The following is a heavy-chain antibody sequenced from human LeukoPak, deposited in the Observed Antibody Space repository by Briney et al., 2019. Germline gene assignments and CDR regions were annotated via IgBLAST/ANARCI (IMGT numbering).Heavy chain of an antibody. CDR2: ISAYNGNT. J-gene: IGHJ3*02. Sequence: RASVKVSCKASGYTFTSYGISWVRQAPGQGLEWMGWISAYNGNTNYAQKLQGRVTMTTDTSTSTAYMELSSLRSEDTAVYYCARPPLEGWHDDAFDIWGQGTMVTVSS. CDR3: ARPPLEGWHDDAFDI. V-gene: IGHV1-18*01. CDR1: GYTFTSYG. D-gene: IGHD6-19*01.